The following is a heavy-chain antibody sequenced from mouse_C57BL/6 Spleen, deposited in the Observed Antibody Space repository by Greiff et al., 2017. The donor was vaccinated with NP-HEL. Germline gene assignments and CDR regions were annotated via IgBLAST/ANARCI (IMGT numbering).Heavy chain of an antibody. CDR3: ATQVITTVVPCWFAY. Sequence: EVMLVESGGGLVKPGGSLKLSCAASGFTFSDYGMHWVRQAPEKGLEWVAYISSGSSTIHYADTVKGRFTISRDNAKNTLFLQMTSLWSEDTAMYYWATQVITTVVPCWFAYWGQGTLVTVSA. CDR2: ISSGSSTI. V-gene: IGHV5-17*01. CDR1: GFTFSDYG. D-gene: IGHD1-1*01. J-gene: IGHJ3*01.